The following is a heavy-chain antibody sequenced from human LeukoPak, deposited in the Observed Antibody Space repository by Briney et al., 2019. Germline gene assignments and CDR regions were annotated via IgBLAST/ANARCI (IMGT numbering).Heavy chain of an antibody. Sequence: GRSLRLSCAASGFTFDDYAMHWVRQAPGKGLEWVSGISWNSDTIGYADSVKGRFTNSRDNAKNSLYLQMNSLRAEDTALYYCAKAPGDSIGRAAFNIWGQGTMVTVSS. V-gene: IGHV3-9*01. CDR3: AKAPGDSIGRAAFNI. CDR2: ISWNSDTI. CDR1: GFTFDDYA. D-gene: IGHD3-22*01. J-gene: IGHJ3*02.